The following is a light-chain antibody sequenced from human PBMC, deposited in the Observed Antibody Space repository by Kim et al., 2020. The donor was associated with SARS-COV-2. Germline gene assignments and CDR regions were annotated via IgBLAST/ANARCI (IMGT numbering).Light chain of an antibody. CDR1: QSISSH. Sequence: DIQMTQSPSTLSASVGDRVTITCRTTQSISSHLNWYQQKPGRAPKLLISAASTLQGGVPSRFSGSGSETDFTLTISSLQPEEFGTYFRQQGYNTPFPFGPRNKVDIK. CDR2: AAS. V-gene: IGKV1-39*01. CDR3: QQGYNTPFP. J-gene: IGKJ3*01.